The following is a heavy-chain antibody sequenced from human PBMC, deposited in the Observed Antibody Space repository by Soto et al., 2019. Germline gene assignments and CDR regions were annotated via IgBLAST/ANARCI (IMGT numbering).Heavy chain of an antibody. CDR1: GFSLSDSGVG. Sequence: QITLKESGPTLMKPTQTLTLTCTFSGFSLSDSGVGVGGIRQPPGKALEWLALIYWDGDKRYSPSLQSRLTFTKVSSKDEAVLRLCHLEPVDTATYYCALTAPRDSGKSIFGSFPSAFEHRGHGILVPGSS. CDR2: IYWDGDK. CDR3: ALTAPRDSGKSIFGSFPSAFEH. V-gene: IGHV2-5*02. D-gene: IGHD3-10*02. J-gene: IGHJ5*02.